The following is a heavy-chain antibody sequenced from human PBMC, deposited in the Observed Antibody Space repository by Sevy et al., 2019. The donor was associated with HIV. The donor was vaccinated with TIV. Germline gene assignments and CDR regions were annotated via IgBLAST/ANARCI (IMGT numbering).Heavy chain of an antibody. CDR3: ARDSCSSTSCYFGSYFDY. D-gene: IGHD2-2*01. Sequence: GGSLRLSCAASGFTFSSYAMHWVRQAPGKGLEWVAVISYDGSNKYYADSVKGRFTISRDNSKNTRYLQMNSLRAEDTAVYYCARDSCSSTSCYFGSYFDYWGQGTLVTVSS. CDR2: ISYDGSNK. CDR1: GFTFSSYA. V-gene: IGHV3-30-3*01. J-gene: IGHJ4*02.